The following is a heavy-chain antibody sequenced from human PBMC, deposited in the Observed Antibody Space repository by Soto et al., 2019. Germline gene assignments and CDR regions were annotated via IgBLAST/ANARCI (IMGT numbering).Heavy chain of an antibody. CDR1: GYDFTNYG. J-gene: IGHJ4*02. CDR3: ARGHDILTGWMFTF. V-gene: IGHV1-18*01. Sequence: QVRLVQSGAEVKKPGASVKVSCKTYGYDFTNYGINWVRQAPGQGLEWMGWISSYNGNIVYAQNFSGRATLTTDASTGSAYMELRSLRSDDTAVYYCARGHDILTGWMFTFWGQGTMVTVSS. D-gene: IGHD3-9*01. CDR2: ISSYNGNI.